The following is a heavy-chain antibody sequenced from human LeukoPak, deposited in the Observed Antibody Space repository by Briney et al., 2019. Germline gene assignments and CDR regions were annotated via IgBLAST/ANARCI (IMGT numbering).Heavy chain of an antibody. D-gene: IGHD3-3*01. CDR3: AKEEWLLAVYFDY. Sequence: GGSLRLSCAASGFTFSNYAMSWVREAPGKGLEWVSAISGSGGSTYYADSVKGQFTISRDNSKNTLYLQMNSLRAEDTAVYYCAKEEWLLAVYFDYWGQGTLVTVSS. CDR2: ISGSGGST. J-gene: IGHJ4*02. V-gene: IGHV3-23*01. CDR1: GFTFSNYA.